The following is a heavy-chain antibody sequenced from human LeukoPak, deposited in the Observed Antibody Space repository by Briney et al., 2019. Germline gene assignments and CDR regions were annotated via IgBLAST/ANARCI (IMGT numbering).Heavy chain of an antibody. CDR2: IRYDGSSK. CDR3: AQGPGDYFDY. V-gene: IGHV3-30*02. Sequence: GESLRLSCAASGFTLSSKYMSWVHQAQGKGRERGAFIRYDGSSKYYADSVKGRFTTSRDNSKNTLYLQMNSLRAEDTAVYYCAQGPGDYFDYWGQGTLVTVSS. CDR1: GFTLSSKY. J-gene: IGHJ4*02. D-gene: IGHD4-17*01.